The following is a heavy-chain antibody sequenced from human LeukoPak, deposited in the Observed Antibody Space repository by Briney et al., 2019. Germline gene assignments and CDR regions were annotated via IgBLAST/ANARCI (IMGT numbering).Heavy chain of an antibody. CDR2: IQQDGSEK. V-gene: IGHV3-7*01. CDR1: GFTFNSYW. CDR3: ARSGRGYDDAFDI. J-gene: IGHJ3*02. Sequence: GGSLRLSCAASGFTFNSYWMSWVRQAPGKGLEWVANIQQDGSEKYYVDSVKGRFTISRDNAKNSLYLRMNSLRAEDTAVYYCARSGRGYDDAFDIWGQGTMVTVSS. D-gene: IGHD5-12*01.